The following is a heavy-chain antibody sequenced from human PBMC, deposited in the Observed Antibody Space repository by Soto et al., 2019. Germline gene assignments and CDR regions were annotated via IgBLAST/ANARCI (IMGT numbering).Heavy chain of an antibody. CDR3: VHTSGAGNSACFDY. V-gene: IGHV2-5*02. CDR2: IYWDDDK. CDR1: GFSLSTSRGG. J-gene: IGHJ4*02. Sequence: ITLKESGPTLVKPTQTLTLTCTFSGFSLSTSRGGVGWIRQPPGKALEWLALIYWDDDKRYSPSLKSRLTITKDTSKNQVVLTMTNTDPVDTATYYCVHTSGAGNSACFDYWGQGTLVTVSS. D-gene: IGHD6-13*01.